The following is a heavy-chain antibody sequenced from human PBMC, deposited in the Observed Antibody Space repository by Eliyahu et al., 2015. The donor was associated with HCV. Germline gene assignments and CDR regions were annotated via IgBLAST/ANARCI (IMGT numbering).Heavy chain of an antibody. D-gene: IGHD6-19*01. CDR1: GXTFSHFG. V-gene: IGHV1-69*06. Sequence: QVHLVQSGAEVKKXGSSVKVSCKAXGXTFSHFGISXGRQXPGQGLEWXGGIIPMFETTNYAQRFKGRVTISADKSTTTAYMELTSLRSEDTAVYYCGRESAAGHIEYWGQGTLVTVSS. CDR3: GRESAAGHIEY. J-gene: IGHJ4*02. CDR2: IIPMFETT.